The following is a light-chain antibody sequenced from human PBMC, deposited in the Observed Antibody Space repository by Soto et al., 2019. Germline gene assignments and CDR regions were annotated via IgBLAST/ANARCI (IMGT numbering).Light chain of an antibody. Sequence: VLSQSAGALSLSPGERATLSCRASQSVSRSYLAWYQQKPGQAPRLLIYGASTRATGIPDRFSGSGSGTDFNLTISSLQSEDFAIYYCQQYDSWPPLTFGGGTKVDIK. J-gene: IGKJ4*01. CDR1: QSVSRSY. CDR3: QQYDSWPPLT. V-gene: IGKV3-20*01. CDR2: GAS.